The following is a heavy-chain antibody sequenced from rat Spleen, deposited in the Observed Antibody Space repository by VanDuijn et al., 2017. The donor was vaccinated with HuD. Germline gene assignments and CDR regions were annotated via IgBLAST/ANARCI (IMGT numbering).Heavy chain of an antibody. CDR1: GYSITSNY. CDR3: ARYRITTNWYFDF. V-gene: IGHV3-1*01. D-gene: IGHD1-10*01. Sequence: EVQLQESGPGLVKPSQSLSLTCSVTGYSITSNYWGWIRKFPGNKMEWMGYIDYSGRTSYNPSLKSRISITRDTSKNQFFLQLNSVTTEDTATYYCARYRITTNWYFDFWGPGTMVTVSS. J-gene: IGHJ1*01. CDR2: IDYSGRT.